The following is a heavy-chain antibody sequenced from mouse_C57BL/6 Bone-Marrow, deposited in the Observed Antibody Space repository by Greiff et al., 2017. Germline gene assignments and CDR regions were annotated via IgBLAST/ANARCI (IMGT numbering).Heavy chain of an antibody. CDR3: ATYGPRRRGHYAMDY. V-gene: IGHV2-3*01. Sequence: VKVEESGPGLVAPSQSLSITCTVSGFSLTSYGVSWVRQPPGKGLEWLGVIWGDGSTNYHSALISRLSISKDNSKSQVFLKLTSLQTDDTATYYCATYGPRRRGHYAMDYWGQGTSVTVSS. CDR1: GFSLTSYG. D-gene: IGHD1-1*02. CDR2: IWGDGST. J-gene: IGHJ4*01.